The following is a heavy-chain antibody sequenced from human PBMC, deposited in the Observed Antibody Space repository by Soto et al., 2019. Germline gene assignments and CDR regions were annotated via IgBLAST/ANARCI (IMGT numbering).Heavy chain of an antibody. CDR2: IYYSGST. CDR1: GGSISSYY. Sequence: PSETLSLTCTASGGSISSYYWSWIRQPPGKGLEWIGYIYYSGSTNYNPSLKSRVTISVDTSKNQFSLKLSSVTAADTAVYYCARLSASYWGAFDYWGQGTLVTVSS. V-gene: IGHV4-59*01. J-gene: IGHJ4*02. D-gene: IGHD1-26*01. CDR3: ARLSASYWGAFDY.